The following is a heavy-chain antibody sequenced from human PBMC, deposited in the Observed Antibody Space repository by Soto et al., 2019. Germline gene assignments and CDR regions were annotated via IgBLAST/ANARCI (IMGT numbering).Heavy chain of an antibody. CDR1: GGSFSNYA. Sequence: QVQLVQSGAEVKMPGSSVRVSCKASGGSFSNYAISWVRQAPGQGLEWMGGIIPMFGIGNYAEQFLGRVTITADESTSTSHMELSSLRSEDTAVYFCARAYRENYFYAMDVWGQGTTVTVSS. V-gene: IGHV1-69*01. CDR2: IIPMFGIG. D-gene: IGHD1-26*01. J-gene: IGHJ6*02. CDR3: ARAYRENYFYAMDV.